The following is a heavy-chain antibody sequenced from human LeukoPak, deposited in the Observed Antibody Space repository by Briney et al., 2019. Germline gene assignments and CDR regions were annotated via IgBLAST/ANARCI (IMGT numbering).Heavy chain of an antibody. Sequence: PGGSLRLSCAASGFTFSSYWMSWVRQAPGKGLEWVANIKQDGSEKYYVDSVKGRFTISRDNAKNSLYLQMNSLRAEDTAVYYCARAGCSGGSCYAYYFDYWGQGTLVTVSS. V-gene: IGHV3-7*01. CDR2: IKQDGSEK. J-gene: IGHJ4*02. CDR3: ARAGCSGGSCYAYYFDY. D-gene: IGHD2-15*01. CDR1: GFTFSSYW.